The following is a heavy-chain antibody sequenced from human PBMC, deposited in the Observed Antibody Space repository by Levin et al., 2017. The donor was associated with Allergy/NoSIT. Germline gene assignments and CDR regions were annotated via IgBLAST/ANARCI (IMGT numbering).Heavy chain of an antibody. Sequence: ASVKVSCAASGFIFSDYAMSWVRQAPGQGLRWVSSLTSNSANTYYATSVKGRFTISRDNSRNTLYLQMSSLGAEDTAVYYCAKYISSQGSPYAFDIWGQGTVVTVSS. J-gene: IGHJ3*02. CDR1: GFIFSDYA. D-gene: IGHD3-9*01. CDR2: LTSNSANT. V-gene: IGHV3-23*01. CDR3: AKYISSQGSPYAFDI.